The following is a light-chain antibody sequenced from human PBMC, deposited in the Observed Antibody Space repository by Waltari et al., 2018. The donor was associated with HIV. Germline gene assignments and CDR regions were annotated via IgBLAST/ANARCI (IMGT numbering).Light chain of an antibody. CDR2: LKSDGSH. V-gene: IGLV4-69*01. CDR1: GGLSSYA. Sequence: QLVLTQSPSASAFLGASVKITCTLNGGLSSYAIAWHQHQPEKAPRYLMKLKSDGSHNREDGIPARFSASNSGADHHLTISSLQSEDEGYYYCQTWDTGPVFGGGTKLTVL. CDR3: QTWDTGPV. J-gene: IGLJ3*02.